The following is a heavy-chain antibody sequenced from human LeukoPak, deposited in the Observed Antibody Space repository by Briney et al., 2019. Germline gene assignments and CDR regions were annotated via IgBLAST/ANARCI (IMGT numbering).Heavy chain of an antibody. CDR1: GGSISSYN. Sequence: SETLSLTCTVSGGSISSYNWSWHRQPPGQGREGIGYIYYSGSTNYNPSLKSRVTISVDTYKNQFSLKLSAVTAADTAVYYCARGPDSSSWYNFDYWGQGTLVTVSS. J-gene: IGHJ4*02. D-gene: IGHD6-13*01. V-gene: IGHV4-59*08. CDR2: IYYSGST. CDR3: ARGPDSSSWYNFDY.